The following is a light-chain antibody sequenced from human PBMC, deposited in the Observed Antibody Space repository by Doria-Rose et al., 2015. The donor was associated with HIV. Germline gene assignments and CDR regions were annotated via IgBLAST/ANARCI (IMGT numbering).Light chain of an antibody. Sequence: TQSPSTLSASVGDRVTITCRASQSISNWLAWYQQKPGQAPKLLISKASTLQSGVPSRFRGSGSGTEFTLTINSLQPDDFATYYCQHFDKYFSWTFGHGTKVDIK. CDR1: QSISNW. CDR2: KAS. J-gene: IGKJ1*01. CDR3: QHFDKYFSWT. V-gene: IGKV1-5*03.